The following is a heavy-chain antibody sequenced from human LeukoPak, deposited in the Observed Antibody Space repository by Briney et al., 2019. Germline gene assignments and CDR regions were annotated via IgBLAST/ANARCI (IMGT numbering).Heavy chain of an antibody. J-gene: IGHJ4*02. CDR1: GYTFTSYY. V-gene: IGHV1-46*01. Sequence: ASVKVSCKASGYTFTSYYIHWVRQAPGQGLEWMALINSNGGSTAYAQRFQGRVTVTRDTSTSTVYMELSSLRSEDTAVYYCARAGRVAARPIDYWGQGTLVTVSS. CDR2: INSNGGST. CDR3: ARAGRVAARPIDY. D-gene: IGHD6-6*01.